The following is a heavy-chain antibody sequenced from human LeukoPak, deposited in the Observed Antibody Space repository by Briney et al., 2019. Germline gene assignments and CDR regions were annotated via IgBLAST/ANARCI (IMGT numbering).Heavy chain of an antibody. V-gene: IGHV4-61*02. CDR2: TYTSGST. CDR3: ARGAYPDYFDY. Sequence: TSETLSLTCTVSGGSISSGNYYWSWIRQPAGKGLEWIGRTYTSGSTNYNPSLKSRVTISVDTSKNQFSLKLRSVTAADTAVYYCARGAYPDYFDYWGQGTLVTVSS. CDR1: GGSISSGNYY. J-gene: IGHJ4*02.